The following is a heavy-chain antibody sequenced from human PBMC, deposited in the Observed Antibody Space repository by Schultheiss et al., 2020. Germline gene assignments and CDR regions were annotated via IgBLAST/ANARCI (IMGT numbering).Heavy chain of an antibody. Sequence: KISCKASGGTFSSYAISWVRQAPGQGLEWMGGIIPIFGTANYAQKFQGRVTMTTDTSTSTAYMELRSLRSDDTAVYYCARELEAYYYDSSGSFDYWGQGTLVTVSS. CDR2: IIPIFGTA. J-gene: IGHJ4*02. D-gene: IGHD3-22*01. CDR1: GGTFSSYA. V-gene: IGHV1-69*05. CDR3: ARELEAYYYDSSGSFDY.